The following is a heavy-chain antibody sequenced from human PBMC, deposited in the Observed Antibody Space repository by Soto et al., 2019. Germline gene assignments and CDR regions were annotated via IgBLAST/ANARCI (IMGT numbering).Heavy chain of an antibody. CDR1: GFTFSSYG. CDR2: IWYDGSNK. V-gene: IGHV3-33*01. CDR3: ARGPTYSSGWYEWFDP. Sequence: GFLRLSCAASGFTFSSYGMHWVRQAPGKGLEWVAVIWYDGSNKYYADSVKGRFTISRDNSKNTLYLQMNSLRAEDTAVYYCARGPTYSSGWYEWFDPWGQGTLVTVSS. D-gene: IGHD6-19*01. J-gene: IGHJ5*02.